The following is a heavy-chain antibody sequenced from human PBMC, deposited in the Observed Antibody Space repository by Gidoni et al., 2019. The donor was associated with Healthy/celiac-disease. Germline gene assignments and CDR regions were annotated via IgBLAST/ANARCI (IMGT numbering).Heavy chain of an antibody. CDR1: GGSISSSSYY. D-gene: IGHD3-22*01. CDR3: ARLTYYYDSSGYAPAFDY. Sequence: QLQLQESCPGLVKPSETLSLTCTVSGGSISSSSYYWGWIRQPPGKGLEWIGSIYYSGSTYYNPSLKSRVTISVDTSKNQFSLKLSSVTAADTAVYYCARLTYYYDSSGYAPAFDYWGQGTLVTVSS. V-gene: IGHV4-39*01. J-gene: IGHJ4*02. CDR2: IYYSGST.